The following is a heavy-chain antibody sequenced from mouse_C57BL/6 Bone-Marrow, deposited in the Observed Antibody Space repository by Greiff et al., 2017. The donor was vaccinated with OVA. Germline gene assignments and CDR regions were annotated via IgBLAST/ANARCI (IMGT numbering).Heavy chain of an antibody. J-gene: IGHJ4*01. Sequence: DVMLVESEGGLVQPGSSMKLSCTASGFTFSDYYMAWVRQVPEKGLEWVANINYDGSSTYYLDSLKSRFIISRDNAKNILYLQMSSLKSEDTATYYCARDAPHYYGSSFYAMDYWGQGTSVTVSS. CDR2: INYDGSST. CDR1: GFTFSDYY. CDR3: ARDAPHYYGSSFYAMDY. D-gene: IGHD1-1*01. V-gene: IGHV5-16*01.